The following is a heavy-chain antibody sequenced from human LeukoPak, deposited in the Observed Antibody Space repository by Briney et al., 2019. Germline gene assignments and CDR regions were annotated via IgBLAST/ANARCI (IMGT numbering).Heavy chain of an antibody. CDR1: GFTFSSYE. V-gene: IGHV3-48*03. CDR2: ISSSGRTI. J-gene: IGHJ4*02. Sequence: GGSLRLSCAASGFTFSSYEFNWVRQAPGKGLEWVSYISSSGRTIFYADSVKGRFTISRDNAKNSLYLQMNSLRAEDTALYYCAKAPRYSGSLYYFDYWGQGTLVTVSS. D-gene: IGHD1-26*01. CDR3: AKAPRYSGSLYYFDY.